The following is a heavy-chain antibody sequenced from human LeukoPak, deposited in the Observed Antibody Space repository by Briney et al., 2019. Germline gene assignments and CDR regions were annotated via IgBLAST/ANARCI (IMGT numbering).Heavy chain of an antibody. CDR2: IKQDGSEK. CDR3: AREGGSGWYGGNYFDY. D-gene: IGHD6-19*01. Sequence: GGSRRLSCAASGFTFSSYWMSWVRQAPGKGLEWVANIKQDGSEKYYVDSVKGRFTISRDNAKNSLYLQMNSLRAEDTAVYYCAREGGSGWYGGNYFDYWGQGTLVTVSS. V-gene: IGHV3-7*01. J-gene: IGHJ4*02. CDR1: GFTFSSYW.